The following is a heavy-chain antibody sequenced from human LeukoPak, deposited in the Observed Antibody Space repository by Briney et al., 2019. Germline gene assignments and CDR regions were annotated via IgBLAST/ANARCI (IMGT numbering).Heavy chain of an antibody. CDR3: ARDKGPYWYFDL. CDR1: DGSISSYD. J-gene: IGHJ2*01. CDR2: IYNSGST. Sequence: PSETLSLTCAVSDGSISSYDWNWIRQPPGKGLEWIGNIYNSGSTDYNPSLKSRVTISVNLSKKQISLKLTSVTAADTALYYCARDKGPYWYFDLWGRGTLVTVSS. V-gene: IGHV4-59*01.